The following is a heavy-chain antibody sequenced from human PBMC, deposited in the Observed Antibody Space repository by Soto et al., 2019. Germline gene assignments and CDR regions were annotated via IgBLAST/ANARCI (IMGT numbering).Heavy chain of an antibody. D-gene: IGHD3-9*01. Sequence: SETLSLTCAVYGGSFSGYYWSWIRQPPGKGLEWIGEINHSGSTNYNPSLKSRVTISVDTSKNQFSLKLSSVTAADTAVYYCARAGSALQYFAWLSALISYGMDVWGQGTTVTVSS. V-gene: IGHV4-34*01. J-gene: IGHJ6*02. CDR1: GGSFSGYY. CDR2: INHSGST. CDR3: ARAGSALQYFAWLSALISYGMDV.